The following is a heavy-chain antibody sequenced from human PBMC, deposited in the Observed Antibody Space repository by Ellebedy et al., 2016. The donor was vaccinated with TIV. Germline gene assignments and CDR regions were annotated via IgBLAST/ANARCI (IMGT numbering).Heavy chain of an antibody. CDR3: TGWRSGDPT. V-gene: IGHV3-72*01. J-gene: IGHJ5*02. CDR2: TRNKPNNYTT. D-gene: IGHD4-17*01. Sequence: GESLKISCAASGFIFNDYWMHWVRQAPGKGLEWVGRTRNKPNNYTTEYAASVKGRFTISRDDSKNSLYLQMNSLKIEDTAVYYCTGWRSGDPTWGQGTLVTVSS. CDR1: GFIFNDYW.